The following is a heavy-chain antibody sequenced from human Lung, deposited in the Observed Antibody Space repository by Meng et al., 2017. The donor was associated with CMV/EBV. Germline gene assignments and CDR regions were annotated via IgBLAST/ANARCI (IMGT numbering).Heavy chain of an antibody. V-gene: IGHV1-8*01. D-gene: IGHD3-16*01. CDR1: GYTFTNYD. Sequence: ASXXVSXKTSGYTFTNYDMNWVRQATGHGPEWMGWVNPNSGNTGYAQRFQGRVTMTRDTSTRTAYMDLSSLRSDDTAVYYCARGWVLVTPVGGHPCVAPVVDHYGMDVWXQGTTVTVSS. CDR3: ARGWVLVTPVGGHPCVAPVVDHYGMDV. J-gene: IGHJ6*02. CDR2: VNPNSGNT.